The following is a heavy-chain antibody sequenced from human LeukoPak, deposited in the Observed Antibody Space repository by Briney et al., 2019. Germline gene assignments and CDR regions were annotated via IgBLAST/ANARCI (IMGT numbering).Heavy chain of an antibody. V-gene: IGHV4-39*07. CDR1: GDSISSANYY. CDR3: ARDSCSSTSCRKKFDN. CDR2: IYFSGSN. D-gene: IGHD2-2*01. J-gene: IGHJ4*02. Sequence: SETLSLTCTVSGDSISSANYYWGWVRQPPGKGLEWIGSIYFSGSNYYNPSLKSRVTISVETSKVQFSLKLSSVTAADTAVYYCARDSCSSTSCRKKFDNWGQGTLVTVSS.